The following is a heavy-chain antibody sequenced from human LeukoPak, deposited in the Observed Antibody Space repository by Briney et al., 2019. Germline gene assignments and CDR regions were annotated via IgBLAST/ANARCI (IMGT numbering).Heavy chain of an antibody. Sequence: PGGSLRPSCAASGLTFSSYAMSWVGQAPGKGLEGVAAISGSGGSTYYAESVKGRFTISGDNSTNTLYLQMNSLRGEDTAVYYCAKVVGTRIVGDTGFFDYWGRGTLVTVSS. CDR1: GLTFSSYA. CDR3: AKVVGTRIVGDTGFFDY. CDR2: ISGSGGST. D-gene: IGHD1-26*01. J-gene: IGHJ4*02. V-gene: IGHV3-23*01.